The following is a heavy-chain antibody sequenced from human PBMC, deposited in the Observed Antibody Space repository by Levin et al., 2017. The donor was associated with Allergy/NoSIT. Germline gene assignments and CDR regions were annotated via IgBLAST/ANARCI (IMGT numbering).Heavy chain of an antibody. D-gene: IGHD4/OR15-4a*01. Sequence: PSETLSLTCAVSGGSISSSKWWSWVRQPPGKGLEYIGEIYHSGSTNYNPSLKSRVTISVDKSKNEFSLRLSSVTAADTAVYYCATDGAGDAFDIWGQGTMVTVSS. J-gene: IGHJ3*02. CDR3: ATDGAGDAFDI. CDR2: IYHSGST. CDR1: GGSISSSKW. V-gene: IGHV4-4*02.